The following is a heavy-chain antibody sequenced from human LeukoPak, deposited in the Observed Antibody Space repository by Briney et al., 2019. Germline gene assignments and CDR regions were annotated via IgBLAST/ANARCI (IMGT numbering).Heavy chain of an antibody. CDR3: AKDREKVRYLECIIPGN. J-gene: IGHJ4*02. D-gene: IGHD3-9*01. Sequence: GGSLRLSCVASGFTFSSYAMTWVLQAPGKGLEWVSVISTSGDSTFYADSVKGRFTISRDNSKNTLYLQMNSLRAEDTATYYCAKDREKVRYLECIIPGNWGQGTLVTVSS. CDR1: GFTFSSYA. V-gene: IGHV3-23*01. CDR2: ISTSGDST.